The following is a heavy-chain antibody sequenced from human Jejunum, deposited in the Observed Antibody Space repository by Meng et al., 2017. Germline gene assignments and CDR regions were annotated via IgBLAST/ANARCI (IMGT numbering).Heavy chain of an antibody. J-gene: IGHJ4*02. D-gene: IGHD6-6*01. CDR2: SYLSGST. Sequence: LRGSGPGLVGPSGTLSPTCSVSGGSISGENLWSWVRQTPGKGLEWIGESYLSGSTYYNPSLASRVSISVDHSRDRFSLTVASVTAADTGVYFCARATLARLFDSWGQGRLVTVSS. V-gene: IGHV4-4*02. CDR1: GGSISGENL. CDR3: ARATLARLFDS.